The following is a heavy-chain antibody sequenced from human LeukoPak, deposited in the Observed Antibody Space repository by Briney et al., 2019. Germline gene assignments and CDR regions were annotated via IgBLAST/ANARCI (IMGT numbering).Heavy chain of an antibody. CDR1: GGTFSSYA. CDR3: AKPRGYSGPTGYYYYYGMDV. V-gene: IGHV1-69*04. J-gene: IGHJ6*02. Sequence: SVKVSCKASGGTFSSYAISWVRQAPGQGLEWMGRIIPILGIANYAQKFQGRVTITADKSTSTAYMELSSLRSEDTAVYYCAKPRGYSGPTGYYYYYGMDVWGQGTTVTVSS. D-gene: IGHD5-12*01. CDR2: IIPILGIA.